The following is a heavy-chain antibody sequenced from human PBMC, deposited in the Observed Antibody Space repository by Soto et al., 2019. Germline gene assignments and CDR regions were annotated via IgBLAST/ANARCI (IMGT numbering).Heavy chain of an antibody. V-gene: IGHV1-69*02. D-gene: IGHD2-2*01. CDR3: ARAQTFIVAPTSYAAFDI. CDR2: ISPKLDVS. CDR1: GGSFSSHS. Sequence: QVQLIQSGAEVREPGSSVKVSCKASGGSFSSHSIAWVRQAPGQGLEWMGRISPKLDVSNYVPRFQGRVTITADKSTNTAFMELSSLTSEDTAMYYCARAQTFIVAPTSYAAFDIWGQGTLITVSS. J-gene: IGHJ3*02.